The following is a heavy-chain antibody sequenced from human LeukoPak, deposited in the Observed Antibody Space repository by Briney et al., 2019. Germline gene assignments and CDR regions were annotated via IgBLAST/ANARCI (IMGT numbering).Heavy chain of an antibody. V-gene: IGHV4-39*07. J-gene: IGHJ4*02. CDR3: ARGSNDWYSLDS. Sequence: SETLSLTCSVSGGSISIISYNWGWIRQPPGKGLEWIGSIYYSGNTFCNPSLKSRVTISRDTSKNQFSLKLTSVTAADTAVYSCARGSNDWYSLDSWGQGTLVTVSS. D-gene: IGHD6-19*01. CDR2: IYYSGNT. CDR1: GGSISIISYN.